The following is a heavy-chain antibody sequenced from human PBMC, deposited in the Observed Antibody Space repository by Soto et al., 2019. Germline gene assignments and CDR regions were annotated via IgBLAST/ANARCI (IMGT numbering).Heavy chain of an antibody. CDR3: ARERPESGSYYYYYGMDV. V-gene: IGHV4-38-2*02. J-gene: IGHJ6*02. Sequence: VSGYSISSGYYWGWIRQPPGKGLEWIGSIYHSGSTYYNPSLKSRVTISVDTSKNQFSLKLSSVTAADTAVYYCARERPESGSYYYYYGMDVWGQGTTVTVSS. CDR1: GYSISSGYY. CDR2: IYHSGST. D-gene: IGHD1-26*01.